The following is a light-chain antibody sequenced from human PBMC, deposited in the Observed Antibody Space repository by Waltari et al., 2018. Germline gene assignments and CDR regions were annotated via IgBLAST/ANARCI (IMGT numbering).Light chain of an antibody. Sequence: IVLTQSPGTLSLSPGERATLSCRASQSVSRSLAWYQQKPGQAPKLLIYGASTRATGIPDRCTGSGSGTDFSLTISSLEPEDFAIYFCQHYVRLPGTFGQGTKVEIK. CDR3: QHYVRLPGT. V-gene: IGKV3-20*01. J-gene: IGKJ1*01. CDR2: GAS. CDR1: QSVSRS.